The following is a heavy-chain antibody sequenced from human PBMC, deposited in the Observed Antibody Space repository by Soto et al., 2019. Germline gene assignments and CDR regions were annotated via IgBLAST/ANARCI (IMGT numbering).Heavy chain of an antibody. J-gene: IGHJ4*02. CDR2: ISGIRDYI. CDR1: GFTFSYYA. V-gene: IGHV3-21*06. CDR3: AREGVHNYNEYYFDY. D-gene: IGHD3-22*01. Sequence: PGGSLRLSCAASGFTFSYYALHWVRRAPGKGLEWVSSISGIRDYIRYADSVKGRFTISRDNAKTSLYLQMNSLTAEDTAVYYCAREGVHNYNEYYFDYWGQRTLVTVSS.